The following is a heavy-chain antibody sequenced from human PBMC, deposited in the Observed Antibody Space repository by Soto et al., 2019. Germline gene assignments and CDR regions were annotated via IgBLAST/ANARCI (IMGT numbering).Heavy chain of an antibody. CDR1: GFTFSSYW. CDR2: IKQDGSEK. J-gene: IGHJ3*02. CDR3: ARSSSGWYGLYAFDI. V-gene: IGHV3-7*01. Sequence: GGSLRLSCAASGFTFSSYWMSWVRQAPGKGLEWVANIKQDGSEKYYVDSVKGRFTVSRDNAKNSLYLQMNSLRAGDTAVYYCARSSSGWYGLYAFDIWGKGTMVPVSS. D-gene: IGHD6-19*01.